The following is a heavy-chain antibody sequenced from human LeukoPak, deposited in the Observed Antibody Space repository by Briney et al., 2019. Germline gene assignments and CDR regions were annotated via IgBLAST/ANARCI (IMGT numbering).Heavy chain of an antibody. CDR2: IYYSGTT. CDR1: GGSLRDYY. Sequence: PSETLSLTCAVSGGSLRDYYWSWIRQPPGKGLEWIGYIYYSGTTNYSPTLKSRITISVDTSKNQFSLKLSSVTAADTAMYYCARGRVRFYMDVWGKGTTVTVSS. J-gene: IGHJ6*03. CDR3: ARGRVRFYMDV. V-gene: IGHV4-59*12. D-gene: IGHD4-17*01.